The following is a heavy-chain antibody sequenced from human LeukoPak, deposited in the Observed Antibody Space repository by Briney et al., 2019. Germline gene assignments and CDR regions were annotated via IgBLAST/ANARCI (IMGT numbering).Heavy chain of an antibody. D-gene: IGHD3-22*01. CDR1: GFTFSSYS. CDR3: ARGRPYYYDSYFDPGFDY. CDR2: ISYDGSNK. V-gene: IGHV3-30*03. Sequence: PGGSLRLSCAASGFTFSSYSMNWVRQAPGKGLEWVAVISYDGSNKYYADSEKGRFTISRDNSKNTLYLQMNSLRAEDTAVYYCARGRPYYYDSYFDPGFDYWGQGTLVTVSS. J-gene: IGHJ4*02.